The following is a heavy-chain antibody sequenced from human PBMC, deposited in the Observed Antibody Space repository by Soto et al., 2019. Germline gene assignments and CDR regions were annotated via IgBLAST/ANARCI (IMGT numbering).Heavy chain of an antibody. CDR2: ISSSSSTI. V-gene: IGHV3-48*04. Sequence: GGSLRLSCAASGFTFSSYSMNWVRQAPGKGLEWVSYISSSSSTIYYADSVKGRFTISRDNAKNSLYLQMNSLRAEDTAVYYCARDPALVPAAISNYYYYGMDVWGQGTTVTVSS. CDR3: ARDPALVPAAISNYYYYGMDV. J-gene: IGHJ6*02. D-gene: IGHD2-2*02. CDR1: GFTFSSYS.